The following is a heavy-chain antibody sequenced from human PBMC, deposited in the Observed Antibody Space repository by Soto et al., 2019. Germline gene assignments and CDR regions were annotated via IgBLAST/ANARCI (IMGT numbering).Heavy chain of an antibody. J-gene: IGHJ4*02. CDR1: AGALERSS. CDR3: ARTGSFDY. Sequence: VKATCKDSAGALERSSRMWVRQAPGQGLEWMGRTIPAIDLINYAQKFQGRFTITVDKSTTTVYMELRSLRYEDTAIYYCARTGSFDYWGQGTLVTVSS. D-gene: IGHD3-10*01. V-gene: IGHV1-69*10. CDR2: TIPAIDLI.